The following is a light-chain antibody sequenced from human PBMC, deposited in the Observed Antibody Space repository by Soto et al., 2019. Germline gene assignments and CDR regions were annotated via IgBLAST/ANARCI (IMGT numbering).Light chain of an antibody. CDR1: QSIRNW. Sequence: DIQMTQSPSTLSASVGDRVTITCRASQSIRNWLAWYQQKPGKAPKLLIYDASSLESGVPSRFSGSGSGTEFTLTISSLQPDDFATYYCQQYNSYLYTFGQGTKLEIK. CDR3: QQYNSYLYT. J-gene: IGKJ2*01. CDR2: DAS. V-gene: IGKV1-5*01.